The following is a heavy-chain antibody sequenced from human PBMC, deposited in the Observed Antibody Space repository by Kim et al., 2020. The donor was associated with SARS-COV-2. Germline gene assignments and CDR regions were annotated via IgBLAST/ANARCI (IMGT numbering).Heavy chain of an antibody. D-gene: IGHD3-10*01. CDR2: ISDSGANT. Sequence: GGSLRLSCAASGFTFSTYVMTWVRQAPGKGLEWVSAISDSGANTYYADRSVKGRFTISRDNSKNTLFLQMNSLRVEDTAIYYCAREYGTYVGAFDLWGQGTMVTVSS. V-gene: IGHV3-23*01. CDR3: AREYGTYVGAFDL. CDR1: GFTFSTYV. J-gene: IGHJ3*01.